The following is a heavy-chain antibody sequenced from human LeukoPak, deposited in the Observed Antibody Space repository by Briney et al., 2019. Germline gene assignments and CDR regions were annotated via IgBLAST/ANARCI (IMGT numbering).Heavy chain of an antibody. CDR1: GFTFTHFE. J-gene: IGHJ5*02. Sequence: PGGSLRLSCAASGFTFTHFEMNWVRQAPGKGLEWVSYISYSGSTTSYADSVKGRFTISRDNAKNSLYLQMNSLRAEDTAVYYCARAGPPAFDPWGQGTLVTVSS. CDR2: ISYSGSTT. V-gene: IGHV3-48*03. CDR3: ARAGPPAFDP.